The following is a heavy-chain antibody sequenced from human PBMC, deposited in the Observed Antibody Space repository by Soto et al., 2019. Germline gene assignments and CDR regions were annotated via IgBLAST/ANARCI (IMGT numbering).Heavy chain of an antibody. D-gene: IGHD3-16*01. CDR2: ISSRSDI. V-gene: IGHV3-21*06. CDR3: ATPYYFNH. CDR1: GFTFSTYS. Sequence: GGSLRLSCAASGFTFSTYSINWVRQAPGKGLEWVSSISSRSDIYYADSVKGRFTISRDNAKNSLYLQIDSLGVEDTAVYYCATPYYFNHWGPGTLVTVSS. J-gene: IGHJ1*01.